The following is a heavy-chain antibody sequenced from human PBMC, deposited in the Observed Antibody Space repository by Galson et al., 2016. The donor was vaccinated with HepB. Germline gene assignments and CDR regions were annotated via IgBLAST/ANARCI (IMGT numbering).Heavy chain of an antibody. D-gene: IGHD6-19*01. CDR3: VREPRAGAYYFDY. V-gene: IGHV3-7*01. Sequence: SLRLSCAASGFSFSSYWMTWVRQAPGKGLEWVANIKEDGSQKYHVDSLRGRFTISRDNAEDSLYLQMNSLRADDTAVYYCVREPRAGAYYFDYWGQGTLVTVSS. CDR2: IKEDGSQK. CDR1: GFSFSSYW. J-gene: IGHJ4*02.